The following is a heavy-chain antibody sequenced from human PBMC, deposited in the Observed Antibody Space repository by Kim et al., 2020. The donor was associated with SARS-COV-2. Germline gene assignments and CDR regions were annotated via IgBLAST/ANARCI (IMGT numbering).Heavy chain of an antibody. D-gene: IGHD1-26*01. Sequence: ASVKVSCKASGYTFTSYCLHWVRQAPGQSLEWMGWIDVANTNTHYSENFQGRVTISRDTSATTVYIELSSLRSEDTAVYYCARVGRSVYYYFDYWGQGTLVTVSS. CDR2: IDVANTNT. CDR1: GYTFTSYC. V-gene: IGHV1-3*01. J-gene: IGHJ4*02. CDR3: ARVGRSVYYYFDY.